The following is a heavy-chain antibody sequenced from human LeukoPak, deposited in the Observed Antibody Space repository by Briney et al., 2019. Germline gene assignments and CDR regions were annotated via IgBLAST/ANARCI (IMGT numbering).Heavy chain of an antibody. CDR3: ARDPTGGWDQGLSDY. J-gene: IGHJ4*02. CDR2: IKEDGSEK. D-gene: IGHD1-26*01. Sequence: PGGSLRLSCAASGFDFSIYRMNWVRQAPGKGLEWVANIKEDGSEKNYVDSVKGRFTISRDNAKNSLYLQMYSLRAEDTAVYYCARDPTGGWDQGLSDYWGQGTLVTVSS. CDR1: GFDFSIYR. V-gene: IGHV3-7*01.